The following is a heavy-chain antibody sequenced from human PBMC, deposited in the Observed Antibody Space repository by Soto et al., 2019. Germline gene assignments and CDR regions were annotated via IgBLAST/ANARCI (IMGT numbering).Heavy chain of an antibody. Sequence: GESLTISCKGSGYSFTSYWIIWVLQMPGKGLECMGRIDPSDSYTNYSPSFQGHVTISADKSISTAYLQWSSLKASDTAMYYCARPLTNYSGDTRGFNYGMDVWGQGTTVTVSS. CDR1: GYSFTSYW. J-gene: IGHJ6*02. CDR3: ARPLTNYSGDTRGFNYGMDV. CDR2: IDPSDSYT. V-gene: IGHV5-10-1*01. D-gene: IGHD4-17*01.